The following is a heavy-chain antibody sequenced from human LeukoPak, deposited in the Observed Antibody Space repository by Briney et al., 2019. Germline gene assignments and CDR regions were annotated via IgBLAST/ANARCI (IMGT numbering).Heavy chain of an antibody. V-gene: IGHV1-18*01. D-gene: IGHD3-10*01. CDR2: ISAYNGDT. Sequence: ASVKVSCKASGYTFTSYGFSWVRQAPGQGLEWMGWISAYNGDTNYPQNLQDRVTMTIDTSTTTAYMELRSLRSDDTAVYYCARGGNYYGMGTHGPYWFDPWGQGTLVTVSS. J-gene: IGHJ5*02. CDR1: GYTFTSYG. CDR3: ARGGNYYGMGTHGPYWFDP.